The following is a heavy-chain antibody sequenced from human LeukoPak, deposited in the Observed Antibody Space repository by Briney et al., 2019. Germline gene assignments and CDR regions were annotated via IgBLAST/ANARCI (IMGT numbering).Heavy chain of an antibody. CDR1: GFTFSSYS. Sequence: GGSLGLSCAASGFTFSSYSMNWVRQAPGKGLEWVSSISSSSSYIYYADSVKGRFTISRDNAKNSLYLQMNSLRAEDTAVYYCAREIVVVPAAMFDYWGQGTLVTVSS. CDR2: ISSSSSYI. V-gene: IGHV3-21*01. J-gene: IGHJ4*02. D-gene: IGHD2-2*01. CDR3: AREIVVVPAAMFDY.